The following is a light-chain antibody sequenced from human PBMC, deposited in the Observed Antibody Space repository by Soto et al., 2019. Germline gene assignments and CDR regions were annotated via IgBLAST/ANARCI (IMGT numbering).Light chain of an antibody. Sequence: AIQLTQSPSSLSASVGDRVTITCRASQGISSALAWYHQEPGKAPKLLIYDASSLESGVPSRFSGSGSGTEFTLTISSLQPEDFATYYCQQFNSYPLTFGGGTKVEIK. CDR2: DAS. J-gene: IGKJ4*01. CDR1: QGISSA. V-gene: IGKV1-13*02. CDR3: QQFNSYPLT.